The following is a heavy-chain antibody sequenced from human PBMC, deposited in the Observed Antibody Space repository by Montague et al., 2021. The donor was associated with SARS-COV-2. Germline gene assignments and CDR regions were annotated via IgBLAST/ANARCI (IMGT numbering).Heavy chain of an antibody. Sequence: SETLSLTCAVSGGSISSSSYYWGWIRQPPGKGLEWIGSIHYSGSTYYNPSLKSRVSISVDTSKNQFSLKLSSVTAADTAVYYCARLWDTVYYYYGMDVWGQGTTLTVSS. J-gene: IGHJ6*02. CDR3: ARLWDTVYYYYGMDV. D-gene: IGHD1-26*01. V-gene: IGHV4-39*01. CDR2: IHYSGST. CDR1: GGSISSSSYY.